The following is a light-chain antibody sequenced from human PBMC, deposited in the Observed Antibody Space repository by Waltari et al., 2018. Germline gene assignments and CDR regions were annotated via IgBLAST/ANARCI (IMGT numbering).Light chain of an antibody. CDR3: QQRRNWHLT. CDR2: DAS. CDR1: ESVSRF. Sequence: VLLTRSPATLSLSPGQTATISCRASESVSRFFAWYQQKPGLPPRLLIYDASTRAPGIPARFSGSGFGTDFTLTISSLEPEDFAIYYCQQRRNWHLTFGGGTRVE. J-gene: IGKJ4*01. V-gene: IGKV3-11*01.